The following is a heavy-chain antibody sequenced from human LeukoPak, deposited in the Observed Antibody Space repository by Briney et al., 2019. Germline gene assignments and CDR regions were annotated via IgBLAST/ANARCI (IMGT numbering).Heavy chain of an antibody. Sequence: PGRSLRLSCAASGFTFDDYAMHWVRQAPGKGLEWVSGINWNGGSTGYADSVKGRFTISRDNAKNSLYLQMNSLRAEDTALYYCARPGYSSGWYGYYMDVWGKGTTVTVSS. CDR3: ARPGYSSGWYGYYMDV. V-gene: IGHV3-20*04. CDR2: INWNGGST. CDR1: GFTFDDYA. J-gene: IGHJ6*03. D-gene: IGHD6-19*01.